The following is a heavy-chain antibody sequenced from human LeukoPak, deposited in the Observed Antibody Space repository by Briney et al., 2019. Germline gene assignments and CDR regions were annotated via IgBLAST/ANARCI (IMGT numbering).Heavy chain of an antibody. CDR2: ISGSGDNT. CDR1: EFTFSNFA. J-gene: IGHJ3*02. Sequence: GGSLRLSCAASEFTFSNFAMSWVRQAPGKGLEWVSTISGSGDNTYYADSVKGLFTISRDNSKNTLSLKMNTLRAEDTAVYYCAKDLLQTFFFDSSGYYSDAFGMWGQGTMVTVSP. D-gene: IGHD3-22*01. CDR3: AKDLLQTFFFDSSGYYSDAFGM. V-gene: IGHV3-23*01.